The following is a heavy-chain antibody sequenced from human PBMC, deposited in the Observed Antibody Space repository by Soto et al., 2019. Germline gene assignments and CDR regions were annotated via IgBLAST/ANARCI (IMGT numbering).Heavy chain of an antibody. CDR1: GFTLQKYA. Sequence: GGSLRLSCTASGFTLQKYAMAWVRQAPGKGLEWVSTLIGGHYGTAYSYSVKGRFTVSRDNSKNCLYLQMNSLGVEDTAMYFCAKGKSTGDIDWFDPWGQGSLVTVSS. CDR2: LIGGHYGT. CDR3: AKGKSTGDIDWFDP. J-gene: IGHJ5*02. D-gene: IGHD3-10*01. V-gene: IGHV3-23*01.